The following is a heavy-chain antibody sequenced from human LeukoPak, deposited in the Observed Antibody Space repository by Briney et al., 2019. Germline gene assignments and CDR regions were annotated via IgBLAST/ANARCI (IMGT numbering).Heavy chain of an antibody. J-gene: IGHJ6*03. D-gene: IGHD2-15*01. V-gene: IGHV4-59*01. CDR2: IYYSGST. CDR1: GGSISSYY. Sequence: SETLSLTCTVSGGSISSYYWSWIRQPPGKGLEWIGYIYYSGSTNYNPSLKSRVTISVDTSKNQFSLKLSSVTAADTAVYYCARDRCSGGSCHPYYYMDVWGKGTTVTVSS. CDR3: ARDRCSGGSCHPYYYMDV.